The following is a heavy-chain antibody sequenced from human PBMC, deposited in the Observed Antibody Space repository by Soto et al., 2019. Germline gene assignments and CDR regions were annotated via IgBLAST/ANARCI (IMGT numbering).Heavy chain of an antibody. Sequence: QLQLVQSGAEAKKPGASVKVSCKASGYTFPTSTISWVRQAHGQGLEWMGWIKAYSGNTNYAQKRQGRVTMTTDTSTNTAYMELRSLTTDDTAIYYCAIADYGDDDYWGQGTRVTVSS. J-gene: IGHJ4*02. CDR1: GYTFPTST. CDR2: IKAYSGNT. D-gene: IGHD4-17*01. CDR3: AIADYGDDDY. V-gene: IGHV1-18*01.